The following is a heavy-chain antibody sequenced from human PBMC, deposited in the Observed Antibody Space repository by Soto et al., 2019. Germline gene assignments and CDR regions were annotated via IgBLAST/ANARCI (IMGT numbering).Heavy chain of an antibody. CDR3: AREYYYDSSGYLAGLDY. CDR2: IIPIFGTA. CDR1: GGTFSSYA. D-gene: IGHD3-22*01. J-gene: IGHJ4*02. V-gene: IGHV1-69*01. Sequence: QVQLVQSGAEVKKPGSSVKVSCKASGGTFSSYAISWVRQAPGQGLEWMGGIIPIFGTANYAQKFQGRVTITADESTSTAYMELSSLRSEDTAVYYCAREYYYDSSGYLAGLDYGGQGTLVTVSS.